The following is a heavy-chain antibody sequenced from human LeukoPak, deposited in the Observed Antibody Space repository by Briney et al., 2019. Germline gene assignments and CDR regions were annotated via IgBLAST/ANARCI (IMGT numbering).Heavy chain of an antibody. D-gene: IGHD3-16*02. CDR1: GVSISSDH. V-gene: IGHV4-59*08. CDR2: ISYRGST. Sequence: PSETLSLTCTVSGVSISSDHWGWIRQPPEKGLEWIGCISYRGSTNYNPSLKSRVTISVDTSKNHFSLKLTSVTAADTAVYYCARVRGLGVITPYLDSWGQGTLVTVSS. J-gene: IGHJ4*02. CDR3: ARVRGLGVITPYLDS.